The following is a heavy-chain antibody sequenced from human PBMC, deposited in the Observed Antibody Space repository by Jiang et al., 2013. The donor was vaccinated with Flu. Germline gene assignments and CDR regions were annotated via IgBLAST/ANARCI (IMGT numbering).Heavy chain of an antibody. CDR2: IYYSGST. J-gene: IGHJ5*02. CDR3: ARHVRVRFLEWSHNWFDP. CDR1: GGSISSSSYY. D-gene: IGHD3-3*01. V-gene: IGHV4-39*07. Sequence: LLKPSETLSLTCTVSGGSISSSSYYWGWIRQPPGKGLEWIGSIYYSGSTYYNPSLKSRVTISVDTSKNQFSLKLSSVTAADTAVYYCARHVRVRFLEWSHNWFDPWGQGTLVTVSS.